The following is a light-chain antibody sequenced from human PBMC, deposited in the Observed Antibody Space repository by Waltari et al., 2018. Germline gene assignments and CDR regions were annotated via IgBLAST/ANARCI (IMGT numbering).Light chain of an antibody. J-gene: IGLJ3*02. Sequence: QPVLIQPPTASGTLGQRVTIRCSGSSSNIGGNPVNWYQQFPGAAAKVFIYNNNQPPAGVPVRFSGSKSGTSASLTISGLQSEDEANYYCAACGDSVNAWLFGGGAKLTVL. CDR3: AACGDSVNAWL. CDR2: NNN. CDR1: SSNIGGNP. V-gene: IGLV1-44*01.